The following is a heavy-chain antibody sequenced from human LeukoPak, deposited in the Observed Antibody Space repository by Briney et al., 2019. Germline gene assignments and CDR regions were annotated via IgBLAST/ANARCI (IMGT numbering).Heavy chain of an antibody. CDR3: ARAKSLSAFDI. CDR1: GGSISSYY. Sequence: PSGTLSLTCTVSGGSISSYYWSWIRQPPGKGLEWIGYIYYSGSTTYNPSLKSRVTISVDKSKNQFSLKLKSVTGADTAVYCCARAKSLSAFDIWGQGTMVTVSS. V-gene: IGHV4-59*01. CDR2: IYYSGST. J-gene: IGHJ3*02.